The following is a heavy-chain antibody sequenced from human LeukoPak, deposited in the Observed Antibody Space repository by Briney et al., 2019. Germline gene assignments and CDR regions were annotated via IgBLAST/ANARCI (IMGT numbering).Heavy chain of an antibody. D-gene: IGHD1-26*01. Sequence: SETLSLTCTVSGGSISSYYWSWIRRPPGKGLEWIGYIYYSGSTNYNPSLKSRLTISVDTSKNQLSLKLSSVTAADTAVYYCARAQSGSSYYFDYWGQGNLVTVSS. CDR3: ARAQSGSSYYFDY. V-gene: IGHV4-59*01. CDR1: GGSISSYY. J-gene: IGHJ4*02. CDR2: IYYSGST.